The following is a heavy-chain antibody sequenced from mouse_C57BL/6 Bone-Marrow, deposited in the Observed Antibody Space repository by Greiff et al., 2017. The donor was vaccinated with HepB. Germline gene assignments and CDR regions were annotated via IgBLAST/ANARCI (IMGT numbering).Heavy chain of an antibody. CDR2: IHPSDSDT. CDR3: AIKNYSNGGFAY. Sequence: QVQLKESGAELARPGASVKLSCKASGYTFTSYWMHWVKQRPGQGLEWIGRIHPSDSDTNYNQKFKGKATLTVDKSSSTAYMQLSSLTSEDSAVYYCAIKNYSNGGFAYWGQGTLVAVSA. V-gene: IGHV1-74*01. D-gene: IGHD2-5*01. J-gene: IGHJ3*01. CDR1: GYTFTSYW.